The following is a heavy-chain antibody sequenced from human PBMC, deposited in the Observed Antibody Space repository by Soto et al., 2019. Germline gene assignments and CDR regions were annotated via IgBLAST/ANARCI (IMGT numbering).Heavy chain of an antibody. Sequence: QVQLVQSGAEVKEPGSSVNVSCKTSGGTFGNTAVTWVRQVPGQGLEWIGGIVPLFGTANYAQKFRGRVMMTADESTRAAYMDLSSLRSDDTAIYYCARDGDPGYSFWSGPLGGGRFDPWGQGTLVTVSS. V-gene: IGHV1-69*12. CDR3: ARDGDPGYSFWSGPLGGGRFDP. CDR2: IVPLFGTA. CDR1: GGTFGNTA. J-gene: IGHJ5*02. D-gene: IGHD3-3*01.